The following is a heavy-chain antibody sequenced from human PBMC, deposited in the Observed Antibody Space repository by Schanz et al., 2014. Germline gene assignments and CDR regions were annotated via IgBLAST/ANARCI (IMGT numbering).Heavy chain of an antibody. CDR2: INPDSGDT. J-gene: IGHJ4*02. CDR1: GYTFTRYY. CDR3: ARVYRWQHILGHFDS. D-gene: IGHD6-13*01. V-gene: IGHV1-2*02. Sequence: QVQLVQSGAEVKKPGASVKVSCKASGYTFTRYYIHWLRQAPGQGLEWMGWINPDSGDTNYVQNFQGRVTMTRDTSITTAYMDLSRLTSDDTAVYYCARVYRWQHILGHFDSWGQGSLVTVSS.